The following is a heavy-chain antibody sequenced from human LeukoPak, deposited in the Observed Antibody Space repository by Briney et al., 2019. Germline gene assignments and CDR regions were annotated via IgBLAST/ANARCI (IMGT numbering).Heavy chain of an antibody. V-gene: IGHV4-39*01. CDR2: IYYSGST. J-gene: IGHJ4*02. Sequence: SETLSLTCTVSGGSISSSSYYWGWIRQPPGKGLEWIGSIYYSGSTYYNPSLKSRVTISVDTSKNQFSLKLSSVTAADTAVYYCARGLNDFWSGLEFRFDYWGQGTLVTVSS. CDR1: GGSISSSSYY. CDR3: ARGLNDFWSGLEFRFDY. D-gene: IGHD3-3*01.